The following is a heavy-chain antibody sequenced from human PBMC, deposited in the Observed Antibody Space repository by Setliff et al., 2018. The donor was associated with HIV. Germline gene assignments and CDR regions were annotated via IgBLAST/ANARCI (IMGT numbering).Heavy chain of an antibody. CDR1: GGTFNIFS. CDR2: INPSGGST. V-gene: IGHV1-46*02. Sequence: ASVKVSCKTTGGTFNIFSITWVRQAPGQGLEWMGIINPSGGSTSYAQKFQGRVTMTRDTSTSTVYMELSSLRAEDTAVYYCAKLQEGHVYSHYDSWGQGTLVTVSS. CDR3: AKLQEGHVYSHYDS. D-gene: IGHD2-21*01. J-gene: IGHJ4*02.